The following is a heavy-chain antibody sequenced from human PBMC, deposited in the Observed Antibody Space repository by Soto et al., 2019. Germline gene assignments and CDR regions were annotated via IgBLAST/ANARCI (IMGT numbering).Heavy chain of an antibody. V-gene: IGHV4-59*08. D-gene: IGHD2-15*01. J-gene: IGHJ4*02. CDR3: GRHGREGDTLDY. CDR2: IYSSGST. CDR1: GGFMSGNY. Sequence: QVQMQESGPGLVRPSETLSLTCTVSGGFMSGNYWSWIRQPPGKGLEWIGYIYSSGSTNYNPSLTGRLTMSVATATTRCSLKLNSVTAADTSIYYCGRHGREGDTLDYWGQGTLVTVSS.